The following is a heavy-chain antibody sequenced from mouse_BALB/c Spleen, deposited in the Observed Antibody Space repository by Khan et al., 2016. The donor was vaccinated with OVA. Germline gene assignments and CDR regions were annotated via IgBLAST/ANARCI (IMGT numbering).Heavy chain of an antibody. CDR2: INSNGGST. J-gene: IGHJ2*01. V-gene: IGHV5-6-3*01. CDR1: GFTFSSDG. CDR3: ARVAGTIN. Sequence: EVKLEESGAGLVQPGGSLKLSCAASGFTFSSDGMSWVRQTPDKRLELVATINSNGGSTYYPDSVKGRFTISRDNAKNTLYLQMSSLKSEDTAMYYCARVAGTINWGQGTTLTVSS.